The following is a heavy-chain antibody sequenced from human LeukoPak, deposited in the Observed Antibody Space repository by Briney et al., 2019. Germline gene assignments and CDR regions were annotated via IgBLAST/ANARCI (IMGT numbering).Heavy chain of an antibody. CDR3: ARYEQLVPVVLFDY. D-gene: IGHD6-6*01. Sequence: PGGSLRLSCAASGFTFSSYWMSWVRQAPGKGLEWVDNIKQDGSEKYYVDSVKGRFTISRDNAKNSLYLQMNSLRAEDTAVYYCARYEQLVPVVLFDYWGQGTLVTVSS. CDR1: GFTFSSYW. V-gene: IGHV3-7*01. J-gene: IGHJ4*02. CDR2: IKQDGSEK.